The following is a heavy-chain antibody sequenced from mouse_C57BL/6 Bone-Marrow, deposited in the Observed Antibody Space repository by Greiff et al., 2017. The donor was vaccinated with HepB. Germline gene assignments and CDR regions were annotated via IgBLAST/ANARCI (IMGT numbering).Heavy chain of an antibody. CDR3: AQNGYYFYYAMDY. D-gene: IGHD2-3*01. CDR1: GFSLTSYA. J-gene: IGHJ4*01. Sequence: QVQLKESGPGLVAPSQSLSITCTVSGFSLTSYAISWVRQPPGKGLEWLGVIWTGGGTNYNSALKSRLSISKGNSKSQVFLKMNSLQTDDTAKYYCAQNGYYFYYAMDYWGPGTSVTVSS. CDR2: IWTGGGT. V-gene: IGHV2-9-1*01.